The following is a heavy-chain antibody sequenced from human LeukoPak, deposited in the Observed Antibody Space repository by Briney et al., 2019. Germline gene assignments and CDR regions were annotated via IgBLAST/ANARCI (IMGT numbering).Heavy chain of an antibody. CDR3: ARQVPSYGMDV. Sequence: KRGESLKISCKGSGYSFTSYWIGWVRQMPGKGLEWMGIIYPGDSDTRYSPSFQGQVTISADKSINTACLQWSSLKASDTAMYYCARQVPSYGMDVWGQGTTVTVSS. CDR1: GYSFTSYW. V-gene: IGHV5-51*01. CDR2: IYPGDSDT. J-gene: IGHJ6*02.